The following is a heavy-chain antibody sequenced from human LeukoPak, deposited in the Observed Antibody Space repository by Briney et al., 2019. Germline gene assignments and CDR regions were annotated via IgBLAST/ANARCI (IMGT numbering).Heavy chain of an antibody. D-gene: IGHD2-2*01. CDR1: GGTFSSYT. V-gene: IGHV1-69*02. J-gene: IGHJ5*02. CDR3: ARGLCSSTSCYLSWLDP. Sequence: SVKVSCKASGGTFSSYTISWVRQAPGQGLEWMGRIIPILGIANYAQKFQGRVTITADKSTSTAYMELSSLRSEDTAVYYCARGLCSSTSCYLSWLDPWGQGTLVTVSS. CDR2: IIPILGIA.